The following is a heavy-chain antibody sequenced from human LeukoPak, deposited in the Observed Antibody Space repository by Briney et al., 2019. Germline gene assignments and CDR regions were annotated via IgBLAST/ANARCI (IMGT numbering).Heavy chain of an antibody. CDR2: IIPIFGTA. J-gene: IGHJ5*02. V-gene: IGHV1-69*06. CDR1: GGTVSSYA. Sequence: SVKLSCKASGGTVSSYAISWVRQAPGQGLEWMGGIIPIFGTANYAQKFQGRVTITADKSTSTAYMELSSLRSEDTAVYYCASQRTYYGDYNWFDTWGQGTLVTVSS. CDR3: ASQRTYYGDYNWFDT. D-gene: IGHD4-17*01.